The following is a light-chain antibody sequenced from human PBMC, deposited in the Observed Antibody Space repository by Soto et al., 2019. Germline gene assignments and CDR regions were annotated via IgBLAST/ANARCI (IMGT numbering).Light chain of an antibody. CDR3: QSYDSSNEGYV. V-gene: IGLV2-8*01. CDR2: DVN. J-gene: IGLJ1*01. CDR1: SSDVDGYNS. Sequence: QSALTQPPSASGSPGQSVTISCTGTSSDVDGYNSVSWYQQHPGRAPKLIVYDVNKRPSGVPDRFSGSKSGNTASLTVSGLKTEDEADYYCQSYDSSNEGYVFGTGTKVTVL.